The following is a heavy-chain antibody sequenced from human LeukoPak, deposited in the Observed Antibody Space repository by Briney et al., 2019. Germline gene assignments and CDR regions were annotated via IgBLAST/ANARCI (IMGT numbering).Heavy chain of an antibody. CDR2: IWSDGSNK. CDR1: GFTFSSYG. V-gene: IGHV3-33*01. D-gene: IGHD6-13*01. CDR3: ARRAAADYFDY. J-gene: IGHJ4*02. Sequence: GGSLRLSCAASGFTFSSYGMHWVRQAPDRGLEWVALIWSDGSNKYYADSVKGRFTISRDNSKNTLSLQMSSLRAEDTAEYYCARRAAADYFDYWGQGTLVTVSS.